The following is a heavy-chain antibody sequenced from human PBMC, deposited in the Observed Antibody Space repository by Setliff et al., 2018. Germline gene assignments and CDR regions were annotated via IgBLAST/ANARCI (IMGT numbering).Heavy chain of an antibody. CDR3: ARGACYYESSGYPPMV. CDR1: GFTFSSYW. D-gene: IGHD3-22*01. V-gene: IGHV3-74*01. J-gene: IGHJ4*02. Sequence: GGSLRLSCVASGFTFSSYWMHWVRQAPGKGLVWVSRIKSDGTSISYADSVKGRFTISRDNAQNTLYLQMNSLSAEDTAVYYCARGACYYESSGYPPMVWGQGTLVTVSS. CDR2: IKSDGTSI.